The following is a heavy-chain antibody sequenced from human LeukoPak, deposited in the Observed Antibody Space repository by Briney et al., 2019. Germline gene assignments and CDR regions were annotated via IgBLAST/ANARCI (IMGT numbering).Heavy chain of an antibody. J-gene: IGHJ4*02. V-gene: IGHV4-59*01. CDR1: GGSISSYY. Sequence: SETLSLTCTVSGGSISSYYWSWIRQPPGKGVEWIGYIYYSGSTNYNPSLKSRVTISVDTSKNQFSLKLSSVTAADTAVYYCARGLKGSYSFFDYWGQGTLGTVSS. D-gene: IGHD3-10*01. CDR2: IYYSGST. CDR3: ARGLKGSYSFFDY.